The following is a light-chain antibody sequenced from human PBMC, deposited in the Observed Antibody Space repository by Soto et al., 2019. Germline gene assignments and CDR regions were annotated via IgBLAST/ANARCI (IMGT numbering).Light chain of an antibody. CDR3: QQYNSHPT. Sequence: DIQMTQSPSTLSASVGDRVTITCRASQSISSWLAWYQQKPGKAPKLLIYDASSLESGVPSRFSGSGSGTEFTLTISSLQPDDFATYYCQQYNSHPTFGQWTKVDIK. J-gene: IGKJ1*01. V-gene: IGKV1-5*01. CDR2: DAS. CDR1: QSISSW.